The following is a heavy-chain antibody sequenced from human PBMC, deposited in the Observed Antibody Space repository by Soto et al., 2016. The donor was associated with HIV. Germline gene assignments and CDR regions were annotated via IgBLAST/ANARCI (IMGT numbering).Heavy chain of an antibody. V-gene: IGHV3-15*01. CDR1: GFTFTYAW. J-gene: IGHJ4*02. Sequence: EVQLVESGGGLVKPGESLRLACRGSGFTFTYAWMSWVRQAPGKGLEWVGRIKSNGDDGSTDYAEFVKDRFTISRDDVKKTLYLDINTLKIEDAGVYYCLTGFSRRWADYWGQGTLVTGLL. CDR3: LTGFSRRWADY. D-gene: IGHD3-3*01. CDR2: IKSNGDDGST.